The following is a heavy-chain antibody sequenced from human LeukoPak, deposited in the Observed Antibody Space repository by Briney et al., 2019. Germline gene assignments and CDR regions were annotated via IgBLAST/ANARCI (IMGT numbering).Heavy chain of an antibody. CDR3: ARGSGYSGYVAY. CDR1: GGSISSGDYY. J-gene: IGHJ4*02. CDR2: ISRTGDTI. Sequence: LTCTVSGGSISSGDYYWSWIRQPPGKGLEWISYISRTGDTIYYADSVKGRFTISRDTVKNSLYLQMNSLRAEDTAVYYCARGSGYSGYVAYWGQGTLVAVSS. D-gene: IGHD5-12*01. V-gene: IGHV3-11*01.